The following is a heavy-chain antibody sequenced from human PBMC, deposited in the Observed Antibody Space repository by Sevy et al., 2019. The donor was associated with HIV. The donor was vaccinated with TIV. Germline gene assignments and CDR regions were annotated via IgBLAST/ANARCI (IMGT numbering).Heavy chain of an antibody. V-gene: IGHV1-2*02. D-gene: IGHD3-3*01. CDR2: INPNSGGT. J-gene: IGHJ6*02. Sequence: SSVKVSCKASGYTFTGYYMHWVRQAPGQGLEWMGWINPNSGGTNYAQKFQGRVTMTRDTYISTAYMELRRLRSDDTAVYYCARVGETYYDFWSGYPFGMDVWGQGTTVTVSS. CDR1: GYTFTGYY. CDR3: ARVGETYYDFWSGYPFGMDV.